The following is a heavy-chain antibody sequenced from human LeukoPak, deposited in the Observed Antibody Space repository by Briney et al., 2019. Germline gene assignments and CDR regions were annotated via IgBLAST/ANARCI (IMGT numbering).Heavy chain of an antibody. Sequence: ASLKVSSKASGGTFTSYAIGWVRQAPGQGLKWMGRIIPILGIANYAQKFQGRVTITADKSTSTAYMELSSLRSEDTAVYYCARDRDIVATISSFDYWGQGTLVTVSS. CDR1: GGTFTSYA. CDR3: ARDRDIVATISSFDY. D-gene: IGHD5-12*01. J-gene: IGHJ4*02. CDR2: IIPILGIA. V-gene: IGHV1-69*04.